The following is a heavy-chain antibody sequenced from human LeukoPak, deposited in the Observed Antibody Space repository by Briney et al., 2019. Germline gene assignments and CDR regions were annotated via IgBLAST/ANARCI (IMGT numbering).Heavy chain of an antibody. CDR3: ARELIPYSDYGDYVYFGGVISNAFDI. CDR1: GFTFSSFA. J-gene: IGHJ3*02. V-gene: IGHV3-23*01. Sequence: GGPLGLSFAASGFTFSSFALGWVGQAPGRGLEGVSVIRGSGGSTYYADSVKGRFTISRDNSKNTLYLQMNSLRAEDTAVYYCARELIPYSDYGDYVYFGGVISNAFDIWGQGTMVTVSS. D-gene: IGHD4-17*01. CDR2: IRGSGGST.